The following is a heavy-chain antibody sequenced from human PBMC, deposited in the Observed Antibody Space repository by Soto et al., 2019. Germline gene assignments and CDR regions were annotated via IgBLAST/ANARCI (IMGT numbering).Heavy chain of an antibody. V-gene: IGHV4-59*12. CDR3: ARTVAPNWFDP. J-gene: IGHJ5*02. CDR1: GDSIISYY. D-gene: IGHD6-19*01. Sequence: SETLSLTCTVSGDSIISYYWSWIRQPPGKGLEWIGYIHYSGSTNYNPSLKSRVTISVDTSKNQFSLKLSSVTAADTAVYYCARTVAPNWFDPWGQGTLVTVSS. CDR2: IHYSGST.